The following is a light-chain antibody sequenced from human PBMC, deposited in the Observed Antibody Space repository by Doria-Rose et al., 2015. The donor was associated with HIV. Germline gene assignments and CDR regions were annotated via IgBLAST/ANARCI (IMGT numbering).Light chain of an antibody. CDR1: QSFSSTY. Sequence: TQSPGTLSLSPGERATLSCRASQSFSSTYLAWYQQEPGQAPSLLIYDGSTRATGISDRFRASGSGTDFTLTINRLEPEDFALYYCHQYGTSWTFGQGTKVEI. CDR3: HQYGTSWT. V-gene: IGKV3-20*01. J-gene: IGKJ1*01. CDR2: DGS.